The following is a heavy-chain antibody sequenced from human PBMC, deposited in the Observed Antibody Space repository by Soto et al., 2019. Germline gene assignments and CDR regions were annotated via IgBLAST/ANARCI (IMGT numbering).Heavy chain of an antibody. D-gene: IGHD2-2*01. CDR1: GGSFSGYY. CDR2: INDSGST. Sequence: SETLSLTCAVYGGSFSGYYWCWIRQPPGKGLEWIGEINDSGSTNYNPSLKSQVTISVDTSNNQFSPKLSSVTAAETAVFYCARGAPGLRAAQLSGVFDIWSQGTMVTVS. V-gene: IGHV4-34*01. CDR3: ARGAPGLRAAQLSGVFDI. J-gene: IGHJ3*02.